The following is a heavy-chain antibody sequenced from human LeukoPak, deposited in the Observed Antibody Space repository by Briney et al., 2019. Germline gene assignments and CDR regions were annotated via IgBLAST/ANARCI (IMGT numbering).Heavy chain of an antibody. Sequence: KPSETLSRTCTVSGGSISSYYWSWIPQPPGKGLEWIVYIYYSGSTNYNPSLKSRVTISVDTSKNQFSLKLSSVTAADTAVYYCAREDIVVVPAARGTDFWSGATRIWGQGTMVTVSS. J-gene: IGHJ3*02. CDR2: IYYSGST. CDR3: AREDIVVVPAARGTDFWSGATRI. CDR1: GGSISSYY. V-gene: IGHV4-59*01. D-gene: IGHD2-2*01.